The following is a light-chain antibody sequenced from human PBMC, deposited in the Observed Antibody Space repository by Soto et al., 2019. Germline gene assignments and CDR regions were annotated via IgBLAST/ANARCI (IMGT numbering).Light chain of an antibody. V-gene: IGKV1-12*01. CDR1: QSISNW. J-gene: IGKJ4*01. CDR2: DAS. CDR3: QQANSFPLT. Sequence: DIQMTQSPSTLSASVGDRVTITCRASQSISNWLAWYQQTRGKAPKVLIYDASSLESGVPSRFSGSGSGTDFTLTISSLQPEDFATYYCQQANSFPLTFGRGTKVAIK.